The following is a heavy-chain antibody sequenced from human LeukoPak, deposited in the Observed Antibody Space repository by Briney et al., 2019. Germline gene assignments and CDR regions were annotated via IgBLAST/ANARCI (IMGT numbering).Heavy chain of an antibody. CDR1: GYSISSGYY. Sequence: SETLSLTCAVSGYSISSGYYWGRIRQPPGKGLEWIGSIYHSGSTFYNTSLKSRVTVSADTSKNQFSLKLSSVTAADTAVYYCARARLTYYLDYWGQGTLVTVSS. CDR2: IYHSGST. V-gene: IGHV4-38-2*01. J-gene: IGHJ4*02. CDR3: ARARLTYYLDY.